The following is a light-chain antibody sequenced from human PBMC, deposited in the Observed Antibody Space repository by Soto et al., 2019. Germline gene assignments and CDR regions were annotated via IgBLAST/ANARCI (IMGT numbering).Light chain of an antibody. Sequence: ERVMTHSPDTLSVSPGETATLSCRASQSVGSNLAWYQQKPGQAPRLLISDASTRAAGLPARFSGSGSGTEFTLTISSLQSEDFAVYYCQQSNNWPKTFGQGTKV. J-gene: IGKJ1*01. CDR2: DAS. CDR1: QSVGSN. V-gene: IGKV3-15*01. CDR3: QQSNNWPKT.